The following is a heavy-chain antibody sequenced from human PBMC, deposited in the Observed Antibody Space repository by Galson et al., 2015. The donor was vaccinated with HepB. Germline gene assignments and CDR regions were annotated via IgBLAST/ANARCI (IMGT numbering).Heavy chain of an antibody. V-gene: IGHV1-3*01. D-gene: IGHD3-22*01. CDR3: ARSAYDSSGYFKKAFDI. CDR1: GYTFTNYA. J-gene: IGHJ3*02. Sequence: SCKASGYTFTNYAMHWVRQAPGQRLEWMGWINAGNGNTKYSQKFQDRVTITRDTSASTAYMELSSLRSEDTAVYYCARSAYDSSGYFKKAFDIWGQGTMVTVSS. CDR2: INAGNGNT.